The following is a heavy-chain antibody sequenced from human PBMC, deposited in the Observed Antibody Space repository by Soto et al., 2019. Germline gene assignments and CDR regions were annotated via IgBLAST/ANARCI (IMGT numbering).Heavy chain of an antibody. Sequence: TLSLTWLGAGAALSSGTYYWSWILQVPGKGLEWIGHIYVTGAVDYNPSLRDRITISQDTSERQFSLNLRLVTAADTAVYYCARLRIATNNYKWFDPWGQGNLVNASA. CDR3: ARLRIATNNYKWFDP. V-gene: IGHV4-31*02. D-gene: IGHD2-21*01. CDR2: IYVTGAV. CDR1: GAALSSGTYY. J-gene: IGHJ5*02.